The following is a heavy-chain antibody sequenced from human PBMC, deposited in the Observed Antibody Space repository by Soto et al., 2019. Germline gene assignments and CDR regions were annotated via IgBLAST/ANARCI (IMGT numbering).Heavy chain of an antibody. Sequence: ASAKVSCKSSGYTFTGFYMHWVRQAPGQGLEWMGWINPNNGGTNYVQKFQDRVTMTRDTSITTAYMELSGLRSDDTAVYYCARHPGPYGDYSYWGQGTLVTV. J-gene: IGHJ4*02. CDR3: ARHPGPYGDYSY. D-gene: IGHD4-17*01. V-gene: IGHV1-2*02. CDR2: INPNNGGT. CDR1: GYTFTGFY.